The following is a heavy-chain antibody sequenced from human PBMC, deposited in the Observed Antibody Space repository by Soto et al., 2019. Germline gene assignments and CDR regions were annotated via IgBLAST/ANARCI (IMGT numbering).Heavy chain of an antibody. V-gene: IGHV4-31*03. CDR1: GLSISSGGYY. CDR2: IYYSGST. CDR3: ARDPSSSSEYFQH. D-gene: IGHD6-6*01. J-gene: IGHJ1*01. Sequence: SLSLAGPVPGLSISSGGYYLSWIREHPGKGLEWIGYIYYSGSTYYNPSLKSRVTISVDTSKNQFSLKLSSVTAADKAVYYCARDPSSSSEYFQHWGQGTLVTVYS.